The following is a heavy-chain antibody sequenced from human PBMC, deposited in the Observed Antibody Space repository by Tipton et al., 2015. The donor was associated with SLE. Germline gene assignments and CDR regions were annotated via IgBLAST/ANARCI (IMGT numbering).Heavy chain of an antibody. D-gene: IGHD6-6*01. J-gene: IGHJ4*02. V-gene: IGHV4-59*12. CDR2: IYYSGST. CDR1: GGSISSYY. Sequence: TLSLTCTVSGGSISSYYWSWIRQPPGKGLEWIGYIYYSGSTNYNPSLKSRVTISVDTSKNQFSLKLSSVTAADTAVYYCARESQSFSSSGYWGQGTQVTISS. CDR3: ARESQSFSSSGY.